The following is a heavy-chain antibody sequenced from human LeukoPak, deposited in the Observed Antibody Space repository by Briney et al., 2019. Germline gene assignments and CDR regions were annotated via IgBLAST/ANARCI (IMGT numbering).Heavy chain of an antibody. J-gene: IGHJ4*02. CDR2: INPNSGGT. V-gene: IGHV1-2*02. CDR1: GYTFTGYY. CDR3: VGYSSSWPFDY. D-gene: IGHD6-13*01. Sequence: ASVKVSCKASGYTFTGYYMHWVRQAPGQGLEWMGWINPNSGGTNYAQKFQGRVTMTRDTSISTAYMELSRLRSDDTAVYYCVGYSSSWPFDYWGQGTLVIVSS.